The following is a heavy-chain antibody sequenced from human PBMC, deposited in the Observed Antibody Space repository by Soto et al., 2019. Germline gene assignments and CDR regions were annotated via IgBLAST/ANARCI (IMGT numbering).Heavy chain of an antibody. V-gene: IGHV4-39*01. D-gene: IGHD5-12*01. CDR2: IYYSGST. Sequence: EGLSLTCAVSGASISSSSYYWGWIRQPPGKGLEWIGSIYYSGSTYYNPSLKSRVTISVDTSKNQFSLKLSSVTAADTAVYYCARQFKVEMATILWGQGTLVTVSS. J-gene: IGHJ4*02. CDR1: GASISSSSYY. CDR3: ARQFKVEMATIL.